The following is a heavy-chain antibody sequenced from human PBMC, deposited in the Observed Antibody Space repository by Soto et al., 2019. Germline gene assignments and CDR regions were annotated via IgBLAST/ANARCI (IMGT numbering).Heavy chain of an antibody. D-gene: IGHD2-15*01. CDR3: AREILSPDFYFHGMDV. J-gene: IGHJ6*02. Sequence: ASVKVSCKASGYTFTSYGISWVRQAPGQGLEWMGWISAKKGNTKYAQKFQGRVTMTTDTSTSTAYMELRSPRSDDTAVYYCAREILSPDFYFHGMDVWGQGTTVTVSS. V-gene: IGHV1-18*04. CDR1: GYTFTSYG. CDR2: ISAKKGNT.